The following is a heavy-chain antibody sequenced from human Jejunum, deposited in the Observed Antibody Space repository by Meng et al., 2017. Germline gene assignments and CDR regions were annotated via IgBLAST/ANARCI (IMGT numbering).Heavy chain of an antibody. CDR2: FTRSGTT. J-gene: IGHJ4*02. CDR1: GGSISGYF. D-gene: IGHD1-26*01. CDR3: ARHEVDFDN. V-gene: IGHV4-34*02. Sequence: QGQLQQWGAGLLTPSEPLSLTCAVYGGSISGYFWSWIRQAPGEGLEWVGEFTRSGTTNYNPSLKSRVTISADTSKNQFSLTLSSVSAADTAVYYCARHEVDFDNWGQGTLVTVSS.